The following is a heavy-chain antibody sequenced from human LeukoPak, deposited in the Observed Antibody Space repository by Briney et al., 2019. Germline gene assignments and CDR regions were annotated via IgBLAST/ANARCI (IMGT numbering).Heavy chain of an antibody. CDR3: ARQVSQPRSAGYFDY. J-gene: IGHJ4*02. CDR2: IYYSGTT. V-gene: IGHV4-39*01. Sequence: SETLSLTCTVSGGSIRSSNYYWGWSRQPPGKGLEWIGTIYYSGTTYYNPSLKSRVTISVDTSGNQFSLNVTSVTAADTAVYYCARQVSQPRSAGYFDYWGRGTLVTASS. D-gene: IGHD6-6*01. CDR1: GGSIRSSNYY.